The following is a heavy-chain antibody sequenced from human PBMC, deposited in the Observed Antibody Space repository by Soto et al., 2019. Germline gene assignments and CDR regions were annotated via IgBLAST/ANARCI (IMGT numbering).Heavy chain of an antibody. D-gene: IGHD2-15*01. CDR2: ISGSGGST. CDR3: AKVGYCSGGSCLDAFDI. V-gene: IGHV3-23*01. J-gene: IGHJ3*02. Sequence: PGGSLRLSCAASGVTFSSYAMSWVRQAPGKGLEWVSAISGSGGSTYYADSVKGRFTISRDNSKNTLYLQMNSLRAEDTAVYYCAKVGYCSGGSCLDAFDIWGQGTMVTVSS. CDR1: GVTFSSYA.